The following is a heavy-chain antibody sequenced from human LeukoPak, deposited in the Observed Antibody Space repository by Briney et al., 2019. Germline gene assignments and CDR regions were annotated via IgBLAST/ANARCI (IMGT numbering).Heavy chain of an antibody. D-gene: IGHD2-15*01. V-gene: IGHV1-2*02. CDR1: GYTFTGYY. Sequence: ASVKVSCKASGYTFTGYYMHWVRQAPGQGLEWMGCINPNSGGTNYAQKFQGRVTMTRDMSISTAYMELSRLRSDDTAVCYCARGGVVAATGHNWFDTWGRGTLVTVSS. CDR3: ARGGVVAATGHNWFDT. J-gene: IGHJ5*02. CDR2: INPNSGGT.